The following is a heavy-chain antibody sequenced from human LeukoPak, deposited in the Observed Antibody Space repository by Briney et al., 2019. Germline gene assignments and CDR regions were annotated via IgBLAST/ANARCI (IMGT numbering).Heavy chain of an antibody. CDR3: ARGFGGDDILTGYYYYYYMDV. D-gene: IGHD3-9*01. CDR2: INPSGGST. J-gene: IGHJ6*03. Sequence: ASVKVSCKASGYTFTSYGISWVRQAPGQGLEWMGIINPSGGSTSYAQKFQGRVTMTRDMSTSTVYMELSSLRSEDTAVYYCARGFGGDDILTGYYYYYYMDVWGKGTTVTVSS. CDR1: GYTFTSYG. V-gene: IGHV1-46*01.